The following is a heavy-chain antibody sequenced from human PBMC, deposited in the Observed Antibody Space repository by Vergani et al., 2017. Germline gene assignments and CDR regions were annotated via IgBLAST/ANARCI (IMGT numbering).Heavy chain of an antibody. D-gene: IGHD1-26*01. J-gene: IGHJ4*02. V-gene: IGHV4-59*08. Sequence: VLLQEPGPGLVRPSETLSLKCSVSGASLDSFYWSWIRQSPGKGLEWIGYIYYSGSTNYNPSLKSRVTMSVDTSKNQFSLKLSSVTAADTDVYYCAGGGWELLRGAVDYWGQGTLVTVSS. CDR2: IYYSGST. CDR3: AGGGWELLRGAVDY. CDR1: GASLDSFY.